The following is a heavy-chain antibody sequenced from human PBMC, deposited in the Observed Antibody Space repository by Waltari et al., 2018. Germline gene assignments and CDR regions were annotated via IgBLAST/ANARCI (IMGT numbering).Heavy chain of an antibody. D-gene: IGHD6-25*01. CDR3: AKERPILYFDL. CDR1: GFTFSSYG. Sequence: QVQLVESGGGVVQPGRSLRLSCAASGFTFSSYGMHWVRQAPGKGLEWVAVISYDGSNKYYADSVKGRFTISRDNSKNTLYLQMNSLRAEDTAVYYCAKERPILYFDLWGRGTLVTVSS. CDR2: ISYDGSNK. V-gene: IGHV3-30*18. J-gene: IGHJ2*01.